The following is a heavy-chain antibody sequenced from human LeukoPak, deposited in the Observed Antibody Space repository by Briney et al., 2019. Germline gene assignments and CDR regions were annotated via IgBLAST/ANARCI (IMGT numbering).Heavy chain of an antibody. J-gene: IGHJ4*02. Sequence: GASVKVSCKASGYTFTSYAMHWVRQAPGQRLEWMGWINAGNGNTKYSQKFQGRVTITRDTSASTAYMELSSLRSEDTAVYYCARGYTAMDPFDYWGQGTLVTVSS. D-gene: IGHD5-18*01. CDR3: ARGYTAMDPFDY. CDR2: INAGNGNT. CDR1: GYTFTSYA. V-gene: IGHV1-3*01.